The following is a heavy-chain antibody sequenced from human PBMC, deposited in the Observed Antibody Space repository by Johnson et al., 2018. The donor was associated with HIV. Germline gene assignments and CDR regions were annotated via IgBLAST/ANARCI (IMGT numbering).Heavy chain of an antibody. D-gene: IGHD6-19*01. CDR2: INWNGDNT. CDR1: GFTFDNYD. Sequence: VQLVESGGGLVKPGGSLRLSCAVSGFTFDNYDMSWVRQAPGKGLEWVSDINWNGDNTAYADSMKGRFSISRDNAKNTVDLQLNSLRAEDTAVYYCARDVRQGEGQWLVHAFDIWGKGTMVTVSS. CDR3: ARDVRQGEGQWLVHAFDI. J-gene: IGHJ3*02. V-gene: IGHV3-20*04.